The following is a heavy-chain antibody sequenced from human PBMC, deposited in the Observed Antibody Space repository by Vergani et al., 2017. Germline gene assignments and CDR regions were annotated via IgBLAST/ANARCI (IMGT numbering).Heavy chain of an antibody. J-gene: IGHJ3*02. Sequence: EVQLLESGGGLVQPGGSLRLSCAASGFTFSSYAMSWVRQAPGKGLEWVSAISGSGGSTYYADSVKGRFTISRENSKNTLYLQMNSLRAEDTAVYYCAIEPGIAVVHDIWGQGTMVTVSS. CDR3: AIEPGIAVVHDI. CDR2: ISGSGGST. CDR1: GFTFSSYA. D-gene: IGHD6-19*01. V-gene: IGHV3-23*01.